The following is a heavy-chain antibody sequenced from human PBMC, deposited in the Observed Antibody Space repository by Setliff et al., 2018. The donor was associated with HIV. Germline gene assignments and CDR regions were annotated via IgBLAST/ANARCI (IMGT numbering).Heavy chain of an antibody. CDR2: IRPRDFDI. CDR3: ARIPRWYYYYMDV. Sequence: YWSWIRQHPGKGLEWMGIIRPRDFDIKYSQSFQGQVTISADTSISTAYLQWSSLKASDTAMYYCARIPRWYYYYMDVWGKGTTVTVSS. J-gene: IGHJ6*03. V-gene: IGHV5-51*01. CDR1: YW. D-gene: IGHD2-15*01.